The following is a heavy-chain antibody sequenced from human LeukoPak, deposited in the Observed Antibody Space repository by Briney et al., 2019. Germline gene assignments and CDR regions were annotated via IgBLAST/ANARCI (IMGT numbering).Heavy chain of an antibody. D-gene: IGHD3-22*01. Sequence: GTSVKVSCKASGYTFTGYYMHGVRQAPGQGLEWRGRINPNSGGTNYAQKFQGRVTMTRETSISTAYMELSRLRSDDTAVYYGAVPNYDDSSPPITFDYWGQGTLVTVSS. CDR1: GYTFTGYY. CDR3: AVPNYDDSSPPITFDY. CDR2: INPNSGGT. J-gene: IGHJ4*02. V-gene: IGHV1-2*06.